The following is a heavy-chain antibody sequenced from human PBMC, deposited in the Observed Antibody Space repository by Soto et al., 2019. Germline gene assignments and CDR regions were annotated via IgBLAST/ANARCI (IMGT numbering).Heavy chain of an antibody. CDR2: IFYSGST. J-gene: IGHJ4*02. CDR1: GGSISDYY. CDR3: ARRASWFFDY. V-gene: IGHV4-59*01. D-gene: IGHD6-13*01. Sequence: SETLSLTCTVSGGSISDYYWSWIRQPPGKGLEWIGYIFYSGSTNYNPSLKSRVTISVDTSMNQFSLKLSSVAAADTAVYYCARRASWFFDYWGQGTLVTVSS.